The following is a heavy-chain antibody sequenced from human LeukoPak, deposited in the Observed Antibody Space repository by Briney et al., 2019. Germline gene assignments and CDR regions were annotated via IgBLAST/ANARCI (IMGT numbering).Heavy chain of an antibody. D-gene: IGHD4-17*01. V-gene: IGHV3-23*01. CDR3: AKGYGDYVDAFDI. J-gene: IGHJ3*02. CDR1: GFTFRNHA. Sequence: GGSLRLSCAASGFTFRNHAMSWVRQAPGKGLEWVSAISGSGGSTYYADSVKGRFTISRDNSKNTLYLQMNSLRAEDTAVYYCAKGYGDYVDAFDIWGQGTMVTVSS. CDR2: ISGSGGST.